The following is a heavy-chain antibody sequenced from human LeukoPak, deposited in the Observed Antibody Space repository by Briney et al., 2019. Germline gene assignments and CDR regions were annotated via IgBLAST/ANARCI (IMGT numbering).Heavy chain of an antibody. Sequence: PSETLSLTCTVSGGSISSYYWSWIRQPPGKGLEWIGYIYYSGSTNYNPSLKSRVTISVDASKNQFSLKLSSVTAADTAVYYCARAPPGMRAFDIWGQGTMVTVSS. D-gene: IGHD2-2*01. CDR2: IYYSGST. V-gene: IGHV4-59*01. CDR1: GGSISSYY. CDR3: ARAPPGMRAFDI. J-gene: IGHJ3*02.